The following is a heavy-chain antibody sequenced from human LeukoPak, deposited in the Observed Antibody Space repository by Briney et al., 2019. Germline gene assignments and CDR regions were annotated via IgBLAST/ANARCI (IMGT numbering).Heavy chain of an antibody. CDR3: ARDRPGDYDHSGYYDK. V-gene: IGHV3-53*01. D-gene: IGHD3-22*01. CDR2: IYSGGST. J-gene: IGHJ4*02. Sequence: GGSLRLSCAVSGFTVSRNYMSWVRQAPGKGLEWVSVIYSGGSTYYADSVKGRFTISRDNAKNSVYLQMNNLRAEDTAVYYCARDRPGDYDHSGYYDKWGQGTLVTVSS. CDR1: GFTVSRNY.